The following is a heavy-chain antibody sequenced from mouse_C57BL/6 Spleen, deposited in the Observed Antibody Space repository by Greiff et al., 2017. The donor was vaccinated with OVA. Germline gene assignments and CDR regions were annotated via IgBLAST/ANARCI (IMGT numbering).Heavy chain of an antibody. CDR1: GFTFSSYA. CDR3: TRVYYDYEGIYYYAMDY. D-gene: IGHD2-4*01. CDR2: ISSGGDHI. J-gene: IGHJ4*01. V-gene: IGHV5-9-1*02. Sequence: EVQGVESGEGLVKPGGSLKLSCAASGFTFSSYAMSWVRQTPEKRLEWVAYISSGGDHIYYADTVKGRFTISRDNARNTLYLQMSSLKSEDTAMYYCTRVYYDYEGIYYYAMDYWGQGTSVTVSS.